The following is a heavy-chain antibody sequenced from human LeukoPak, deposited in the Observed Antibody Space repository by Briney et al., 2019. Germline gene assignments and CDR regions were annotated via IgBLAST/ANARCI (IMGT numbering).Heavy chain of an antibody. V-gene: IGHV4-59*13. CDR2: IYHSGST. CDR3: ARAWGDRSAFYHFDY. J-gene: IGHJ4*02. Sequence: SETLSLTCALSGASISSDYWNWIRQPPGKGLEWIGYIYHSGSTNYNPSLKSRVTISVDTSQNQFSLKLSSVTAADTAVYYCARAWGDRSAFYHFDYWGQGTLVTVSS. CDR1: GASISSDY. D-gene: IGHD3-22*01.